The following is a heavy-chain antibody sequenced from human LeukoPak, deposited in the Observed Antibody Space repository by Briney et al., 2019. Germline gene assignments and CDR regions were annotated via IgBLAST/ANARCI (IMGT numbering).Heavy chain of an antibody. Sequence: ASVKVYSKAYGYTFTSSAMHWVRQAHGQRLECMGCLNAGNGNTKYSQKFQGRVTITRDTSASTAYMELSSLRSEDTAVYYCARGYYYDSSGFFPFDYWGQGTLVTVSS. CDR3: ARGYYYDSSGFFPFDY. CDR1: GYTFTSSA. V-gene: IGHV1-3*01. D-gene: IGHD3-22*01. CDR2: LNAGNGNT. J-gene: IGHJ4*02.